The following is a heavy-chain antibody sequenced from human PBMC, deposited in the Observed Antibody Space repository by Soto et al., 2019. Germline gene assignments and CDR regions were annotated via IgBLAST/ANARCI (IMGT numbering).Heavy chain of an antibody. D-gene: IGHD2-15*01. V-gene: IGHV3-49*03. CDR2: IXRXXYXGXX. Sequence: GSLRLSCTASGFTFGDYAMSWFRQAPGKGLEWVGFIXRXXYXGXXXYXASVKGRFTISRDDSKSIAYLQMNSLKTEDTAVYYCTRRWTVPRPFDYWGQGTLVTVSS. CDR1: GFTFGDYA. J-gene: IGHJ4*02. CDR3: TRRWTVPRPFDY.